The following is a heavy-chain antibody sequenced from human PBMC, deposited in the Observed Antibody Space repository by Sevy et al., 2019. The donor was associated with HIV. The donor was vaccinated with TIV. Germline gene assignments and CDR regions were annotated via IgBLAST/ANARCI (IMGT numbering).Heavy chain of an antibody. J-gene: IGHJ5*02. D-gene: IGHD3-3*01. CDR1: GFTFSSYA. V-gene: IGHV3-23*01. CDR2: IRGSGGST. Sequence: GGSLRLSCAASGFTFSSYAMSWVRQAPGKELEWVSAIRGSGGSTYYADSVKGRFTISRDNSKNTLYLQMNSLRAEDTAVYYCAKDATYDFWSGSQFDPWGQGTLVTVSS. CDR3: AKDATYDFWSGSQFDP.